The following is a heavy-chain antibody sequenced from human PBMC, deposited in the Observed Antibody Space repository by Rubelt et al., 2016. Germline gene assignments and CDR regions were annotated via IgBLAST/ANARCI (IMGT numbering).Heavy chain of an antibody. CDR3: ARLLCGYYYFDD. Sequence: QPQLQESGPGLVKPSETLSLTCTVSGGSISSSSYYWGWIRQPPGKGLEWIGSIYYSGGTYYNPSSKRRVPITGDTSRNTCSLKLGSVTAADTAVYYCARLLCGYYYFDDWGQGTLVTVSS. D-gene: IGHD5-12*01. J-gene: IGHJ4*02. CDR2: IYYSGGT. CDR1: GGSISSSSYY. V-gene: IGHV4-39*07.